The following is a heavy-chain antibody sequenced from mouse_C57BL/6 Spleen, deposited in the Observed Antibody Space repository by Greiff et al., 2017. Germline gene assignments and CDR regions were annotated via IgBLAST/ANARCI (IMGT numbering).Heavy chain of an antibody. V-gene: IGHV1-15*01. Sequence: VQLQQSGAELVRPGASVTLSCKASGYTFTDYEMHWVKQTPVHGLEWIGAIDPETGGTAYNQKFKGKAILTADKSSSTAYMELRSLTSEDSAVYYCTRRMSNYPFAYWGQGTLVTVSA. CDR1: GYTFTDYE. CDR3: TRRMSNYPFAY. J-gene: IGHJ3*01. CDR2: IDPETGGT. D-gene: IGHD2-5*01.